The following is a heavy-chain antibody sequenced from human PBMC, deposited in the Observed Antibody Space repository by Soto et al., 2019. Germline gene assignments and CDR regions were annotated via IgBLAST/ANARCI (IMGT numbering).Heavy chain of an antibody. CDR3: VRGDYSSSLDV. CDR1: GGSISSGGHY. V-gene: IGHV4-31*03. Sequence: QVQLQESGPGLVKPSQTLSLTCTVSGGSISSGGHYWSWIRQHPGKGLEWIGYIYYSGSTYYNPSLESRLTISVDTSKNQLSLKVSCVTAADTAVYYCVRGDYSSSLDVWGQGTTVTVSS. D-gene: IGHD6-6*01. J-gene: IGHJ6*02. CDR2: IYYSGST.